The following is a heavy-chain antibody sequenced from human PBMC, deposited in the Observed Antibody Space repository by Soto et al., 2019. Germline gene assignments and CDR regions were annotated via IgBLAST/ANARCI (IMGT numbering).Heavy chain of an antibody. V-gene: IGHV3-48*02. Sequence: EVQLAESGGGLVQPGGSLRLSCAASGFTFSSYSMNWVRQAPGKGLEWVSCISNGNSAVYYADSVKGRFTISRDNAKNSLHLQMNSLRDEDTAVYYCTRGAYVVRGVIICNFDYWGQGTLVTVSS. CDR2: ISNGNSAV. CDR1: GFTFSSYS. D-gene: IGHD3-10*01. J-gene: IGHJ4*02. CDR3: TRGAYVVRGVIICNFDY.